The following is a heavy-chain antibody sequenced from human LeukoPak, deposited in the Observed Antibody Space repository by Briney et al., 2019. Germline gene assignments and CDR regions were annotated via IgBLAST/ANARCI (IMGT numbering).Heavy chain of an antibody. CDR3: ARGNQLRRDYYYYGMDV. CDR2: IWYDGSNK. CDR1: GFTFSSYG. D-gene: IGHD2-2*01. V-gene: IGHV3-33*01. Sequence: GRSLRLSCAASGFTFSSYGMHWVRQAPGKGLEWVAVIWYDGSNKYYADSVKGRFTISGDNSKNTLYLQMNSLRAEDTAVYYCARGNQLRRDYYYYGMDVWGKGTTVTVSS. J-gene: IGHJ6*04.